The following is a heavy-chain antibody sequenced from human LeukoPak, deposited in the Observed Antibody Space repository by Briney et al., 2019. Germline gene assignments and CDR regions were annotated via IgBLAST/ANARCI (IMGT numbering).Heavy chain of an antibody. Sequence: PGGSLRLSCAASGFTFTTYGMSWVRQAPGRGLEWVSAISGSGTRTYYADSVKGRFTVSRDNSKNTLYLQMNSLRAEDTGIYYCARDPTAAGYVDYWGQGTLATVSS. CDR3: ARDPTAAGYVDY. J-gene: IGHJ4*02. CDR2: ISGSGTRT. CDR1: GFTFTTYG. D-gene: IGHD2-15*01. V-gene: IGHV3-23*01.